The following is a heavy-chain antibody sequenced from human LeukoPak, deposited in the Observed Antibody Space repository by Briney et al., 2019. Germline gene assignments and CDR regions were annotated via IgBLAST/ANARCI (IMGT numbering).Heavy chain of an antibody. CDR1: GGSISSSSYY. J-gene: IGHJ4*02. CDR3: ARVKIRGYGSVPINFDY. V-gene: IGHV4-39*07. Sequence: SETLSLTCTVSGGSISSSSYYWGWIRQPPGKGLEWIGSIYYSGSTYYNPSLKSRVTISVDTSKNQFSLKLSSVTATDTAVYYCARVKIRGYGSVPINFDYWGQGTLVTVSS. CDR2: IYYSGST. D-gene: IGHD3-10*01.